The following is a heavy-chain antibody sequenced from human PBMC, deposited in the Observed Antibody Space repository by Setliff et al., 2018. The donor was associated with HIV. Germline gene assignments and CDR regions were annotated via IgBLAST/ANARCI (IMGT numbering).Heavy chain of an antibody. CDR3: ARVMHDSDLYYYMDV. CDR2: MNPNSGNT. V-gene: IGHV1-8*02. CDR1: GYTFTSYD. Sequence: ASVKVSCKASGYTFTSYDINWVRQATGQGLEWMGWMNPNSGNTGYAQKFQGRVTMTRDTSISTAYMELSRLRSDDTAVYYCARVMHDSDLYYYMDVWGKGTTVTVSS. J-gene: IGHJ6*03. D-gene: IGHD3-22*01.